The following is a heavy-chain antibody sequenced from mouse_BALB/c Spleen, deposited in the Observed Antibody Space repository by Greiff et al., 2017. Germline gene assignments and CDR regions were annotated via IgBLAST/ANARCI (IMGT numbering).Heavy chain of an antibody. D-gene: IGHD2-4*01. Sequence: EVQWVESGPGLVKPSQSLSLTCTVTGYSITSDSAWNWIRQFPGNKLGWMGYISDSGSTSYNPSLKSRISITRDTSKNQFILQLNSVTTEDTATYYCARKDYGYGMDYWGQGTSVTVSS. V-gene: IGHV3-2*02. J-gene: IGHJ4*01. CDR3: ARKDYGYGMDY. CDR2: ISDSGST. CDR1: GYSITSDSA.